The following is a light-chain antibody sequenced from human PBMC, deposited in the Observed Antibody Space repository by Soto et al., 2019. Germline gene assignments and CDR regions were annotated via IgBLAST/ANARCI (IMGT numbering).Light chain of an antibody. Sequence: QSALTQPPPASETPGRRVTISCSGGSSNIGSNSVNWYQHLPGTAPKLLIYSDTQRPSGVPDRFSGSKTGTSASLAIRGLQSEDEADYYCATWDDSLSGWLFGGGTKVTVL. J-gene: IGLJ3*02. CDR3: ATWDDSLSGWL. V-gene: IGLV1-44*01. CDR1: SSNIGSNS. CDR2: SDT.